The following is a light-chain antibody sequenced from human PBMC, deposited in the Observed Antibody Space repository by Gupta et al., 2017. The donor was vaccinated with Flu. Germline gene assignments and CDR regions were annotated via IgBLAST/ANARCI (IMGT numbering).Light chain of an antibody. CDR1: ALPKQY. J-gene: IGLJ1*01. CDR2: NDS. CDR3: QSADPSGTYV. Sequence: SYELTQPPSVSVSPGQTARINCSGDALPKQYACWYQQKPGQAPVVIIYNDSERPSGIPERFSGSSSGTAVTLTISGVQSEDEADYYCQSADPSGTYVFGSGTKVTVL. V-gene: IGLV3-25*03.